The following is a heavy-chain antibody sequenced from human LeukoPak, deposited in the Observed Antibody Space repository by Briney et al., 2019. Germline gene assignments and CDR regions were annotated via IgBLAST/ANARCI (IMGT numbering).Heavy chain of an antibody. Sequence: PGGSLRLSCGASGFSFSDHAMHWVRQAPDKGLEWVAFIRFDGTTTDYTDSVKGRFTISRDNSKNTLFLQMTSLRAEDTAIYYCARAKTATYYYGSGGYYTSLKYYMDVWGKGTTVAISS. V-gene: IGHV3-30*02. CDR3: ARAKTATYYYGSGGYYTSLKYYMDV. CDR1: GFSFSDHA. D-gene: IGHD3-10*01. J-gene: IGHJ6*03. CDR2: IRFDGTTT.